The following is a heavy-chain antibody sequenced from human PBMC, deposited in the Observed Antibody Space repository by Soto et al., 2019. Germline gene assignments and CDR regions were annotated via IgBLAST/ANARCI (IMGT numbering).Heavy chain of an antibody. V-gene: IGHV3-30*18. CDR1: GFTFSSYG. CDR3: AKPGGVRRAYYYYGMDV. J-gene: IGHJ6*02. D-gene: IGHD3-10*01. CDR2: ISYDGSNK. Sequence: GGSLRLSCAASGFTFSSYGMHWVRQAPGKGLEWVAVISYDGSNKYYADSVKGRFTISRDNSKNTLYLQMNSLRAEDTAVYYCAKPGGVRRAYYYYGMDVWGQGTTVTVSS.